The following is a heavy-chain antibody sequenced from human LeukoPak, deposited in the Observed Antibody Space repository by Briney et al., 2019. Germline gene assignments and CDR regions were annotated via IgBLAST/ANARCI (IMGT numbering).Heavy chain of an antibody. J-gene: IGHJ6*03. V-gene: IGHV1-69*05. D-gene: IGHD2-15*01. CDR3: ARGRGRLHYYYYYYMAV. CDR1: GGTFSSYA. CDR2: IIPIFGTA. Sequence: SVKVSCKASGGTFSSYAISWVRQAPGQGLEWMGGIIPIFGTANYAQKFQGRVTITRNTSISTAYMELSSLRSEDTPVYYCARGRGRLHYYYYYYMAVWGKGTTVTVSS.